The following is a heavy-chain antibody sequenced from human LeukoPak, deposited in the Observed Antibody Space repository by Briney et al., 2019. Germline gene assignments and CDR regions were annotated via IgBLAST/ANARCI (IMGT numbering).Heavy chain of an antibody. CDR1: GFTFTTYW. CDR3: ARLRRGWPNWFDP. CDR2: IKQDGSEQ. J-gene: IGHJ5*02. Sequence: GGSLRLSCAASGFTFTTYWMGWVRQAPGKGLEWVANIKQDGSEQYYVDSVKGRFTISRDNAKNSLSLQMNSLRAEDTAVYYCARLRRGWPNWFDPWGQGTLVTVSS. D-gene: IGHD6-19*01. V-gene: IGHV3-7*01.